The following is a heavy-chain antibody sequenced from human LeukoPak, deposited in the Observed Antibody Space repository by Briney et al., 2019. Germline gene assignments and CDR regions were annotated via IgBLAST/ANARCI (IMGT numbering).Heavy chain of an antibody. CDR1: GYTFTSYG. D-gene: IGHD3-3*01. CDR2: ISAYNGNT. V-gene: IGHV1-18*01. Sequence: ASVKVSCKASGYTFTSYGISWVRQAPGQGLEWVGWISAYNGNTNYAQKLQGRVTMTTDTSTSTAYMELRSLRSDDTAVYYCAREGDDFWSGYYIDYWGQGTPVTVSS. J-gene: IGHJ4*02. CDR3: AREGDDFWSGYYIDY.